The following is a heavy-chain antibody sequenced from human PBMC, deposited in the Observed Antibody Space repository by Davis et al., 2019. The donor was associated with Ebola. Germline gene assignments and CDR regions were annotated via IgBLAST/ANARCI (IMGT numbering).Heavy chain of an antibody. CDR1: GGSFSGYY. J-gene: IGHJ4*02. CDR3: ARDFVAGGY. CDR2: IDHSGST. V-gene: IGHV4-34*01. D-gene: IGHD1-26*01. Sequence: PSETLSLTCAVYGGSFSGYYWSWIRQPPGKGLEWIGEIDHSGSTNYNPSLKSRLTISFDTSKNQFSLKLNSVTAADTAVYYCARDFVAGGYWGQGTLVIVSA.